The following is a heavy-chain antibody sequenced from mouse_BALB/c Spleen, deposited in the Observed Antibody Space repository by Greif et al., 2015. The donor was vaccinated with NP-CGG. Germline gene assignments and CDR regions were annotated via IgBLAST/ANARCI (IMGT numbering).Heavy chain of an antibody. D-gene: IGHD1-2*01. J-gene: IGHJ4*01. CDR3: AREDHYYGYVGAMDY. Sequence: EVQLVESGGGLVQPGGSRKLSRAASGFTFSSFGMHWVRQAPEKGLEWVAYISSGSSTIYYADTVKGRFTISRDNPKNTLFLQMTSLRSEDTAMYYCAREDHYYGYVGAMDYWGQGTSVTVSS. CDR2: ISSGSSTI. V-gene: IGHV5-17*02. CDR1: GFTFSSFG.